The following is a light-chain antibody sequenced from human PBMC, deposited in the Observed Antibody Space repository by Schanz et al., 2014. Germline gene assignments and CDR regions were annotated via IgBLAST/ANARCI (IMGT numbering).Light chain of an antibody. CDR1: QSVSSK. CDR2: DAS. V-gene: IGKV3D-15*02. CDR3: QQSSTSPYT. Sequence: EIVMTQSPATLSVSPGESATLSCRASQSVSSKLAWYQQKPGQAPRLLIYDASDRATGIPARFSGSGSGTDFTLTISRLEPEDFAVYYCQQSSTSPYTFGQGTKLEIK. J-gene: IGKJ2*01.